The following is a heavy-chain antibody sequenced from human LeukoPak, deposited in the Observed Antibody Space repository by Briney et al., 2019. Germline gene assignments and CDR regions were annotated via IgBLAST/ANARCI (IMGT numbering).Heavy chain of an antibody. D-gene: IGHD3-16*01. CDR3: AKDRMITFGGVTAGAFDI. V-gene: IGHV3-23*01. CDR1: GFTFSSYA. J-gene: IGHJ3*02. CDR2: IRGSGGST. Sequence: PGGSLRLSCAASGFTFSSYAMSWVRQAPGKGLEWVSGIRGSGGSTYYADSVKGRFTISRDNSKNTLYLQMNSLRAEDTAVYYCAKDRMITFGGVTAGAFDIWGQGTMVTVSS.